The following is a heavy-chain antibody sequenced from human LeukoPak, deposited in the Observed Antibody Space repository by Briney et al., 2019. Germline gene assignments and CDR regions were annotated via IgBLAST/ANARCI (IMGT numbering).Heavy chain of an antibody. J-gene: IGHJ4*02. CDR2: ISYDGSNK. D-gene: IGHD3-22*01. V-gene: IGHV3-30*18. CDR1: GFTFSSYG. CDR3: AKWNYYDSSGYQILGN. Sequence: PGTSLRLSCAASGFTFSSYGMHWVRQAPGKGLEWVAVISYDGSNKYYADSVKGRFTISRDNSKNTLYLQMNSLRAEDTAVYYCAKWNYYDSSGYQILGNWGQGTLVTVSS.